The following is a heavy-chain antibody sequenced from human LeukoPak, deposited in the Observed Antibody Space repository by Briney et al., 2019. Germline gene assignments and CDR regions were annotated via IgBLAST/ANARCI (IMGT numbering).Heavy chain of an antibody. Sequence: SVKVSCKASGGTFSSYAISWVRQAPGQGLEWMGGIIPIFGTANYAQKFQGRVTITADESTSTAYMDLSSLRYDDTAVYYCAPLGSGSRDYWGQGTLVTVSS. J-gene: IGHJ4*02. CDR3: APLGSGSRDY. CDR2: IIPIFGTA. V-gene: IGHV1-69*13. CDR1: GGTFSSYA. D-gene: IGHD3-10*01.